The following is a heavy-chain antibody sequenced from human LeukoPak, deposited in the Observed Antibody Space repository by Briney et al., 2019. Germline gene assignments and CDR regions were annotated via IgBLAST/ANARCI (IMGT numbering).Heavy chain of an antibody. J-gene: IGHJ4*02. Sequence: ASVKVSRTASVFTFTGYYIHWGRRAPSPGRGGRGTINPHCGGTSSPQKFQGRLTMTRDTSISAPYMQLSSLISDDTAMYYCVGEGNELLTKNFDYGGQGPLVTVSS. CDR3: VGEGNELLTKNFDY. CDR1: VFTFTGYY. CDR2: INPHCGGT. V-gene: IGHV1-2*02. D-gene: IGHD1-26*01.